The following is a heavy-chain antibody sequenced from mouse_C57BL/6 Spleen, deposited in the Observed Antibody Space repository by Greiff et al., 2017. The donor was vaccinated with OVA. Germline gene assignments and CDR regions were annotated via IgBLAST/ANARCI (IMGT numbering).Heavy chain of an antibody. CDR3: ARYGSSPYYFDY. V-gene: IGHV3-6*01. CDR1: GYSITSGYY. D-gene: IGHD1-1*01. CDR2: ISYDGSN. Sequence: EVKLMESGPGLVKPSQSLSLTCSVTGYSITSGYYWNWIRQFPGNKLEWMGYISYDGSNNYNPSLKNRISITRDTSKNQFFLKLNSVTTEDTATYYCARYGSSPYYFDYWGQGTTLTVSS. J-gene: IGHJ2*01.